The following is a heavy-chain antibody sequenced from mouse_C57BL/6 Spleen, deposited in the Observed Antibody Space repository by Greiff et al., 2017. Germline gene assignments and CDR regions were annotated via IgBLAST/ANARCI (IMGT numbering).Heavy chain of an antibody. V-gene: IGHV1-7*01. CDR1: GYTFTSYW. Sequence: LQLQQSVAELAKPGASVKLSCKASGYTFTSYWMHWVKQRPGQGLEWIGYITPSSGYTKYNQKFKGKGTLTADKSSSTAYMQLSSLTYEDSAVYYCAKNSIYGAMDYWGQGTSVTVSS. CDR2: ITPSSGYT. D-gene: IGHD2-5*01. CDR3: AKNSIYGAMDY. J-gene: IGHJ4*01.